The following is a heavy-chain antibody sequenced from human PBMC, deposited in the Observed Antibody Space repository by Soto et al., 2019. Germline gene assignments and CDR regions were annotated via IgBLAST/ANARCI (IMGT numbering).Heavy chain of an antibody. Sequence: SVKVSCKASGGTFSSYAISWVRQAPGQGLEWMGGIIPIFGTANYAQKFQGRVTITADESTSTAYMELSSLRSEDTAVYYCARDRGGAVGNFDYWGQGTLVTVSS. CDR3: ARDRGGAVGNFDY. D-gene: IGHD3-10*01. V-gene: IGHV1-69*13. CDR1: GGTFSSYA. J-gene: IGHJ4*02. CDR2: IIPIFGTA.